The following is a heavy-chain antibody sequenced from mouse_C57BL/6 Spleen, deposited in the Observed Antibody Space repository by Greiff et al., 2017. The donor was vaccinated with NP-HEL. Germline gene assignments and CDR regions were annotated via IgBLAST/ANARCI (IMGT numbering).Heavy chain of an antibody. D-gene: IGHD2-4*01. CDR2: IWSGGST. Sequence: QVQLKESGPGLVQPSQSLSITCTVSGFSLTSYGVHWVRQSPGKGLEWLGVIWSGGSTDYNAAFISRLSISKDNSKSQVFFKMNSLQADDTAIYYCARVYYDYRMDDWGKGTSVTVSS. CDR1: GFSLTSYG. V-gene: IGHV2-2*01. CDR3: ARVYYDYRMDD. J-gene: IGHJ4*01.